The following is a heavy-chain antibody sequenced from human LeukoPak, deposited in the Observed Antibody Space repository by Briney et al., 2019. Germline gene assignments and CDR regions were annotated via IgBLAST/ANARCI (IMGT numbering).Heavy chain of an antibody. D-gene: IGHD6-19*01. V-gene: IGHV3-23*01. J-gene: IGHJ4*02. Sequence: GGSLTLSCPASGFTFSSYAMSWVRQAPGKGLEWVSAISGSGGSTYYADSVKGRFIISRDNSKNTLYLQMNSLRAEDTAVYYCAKDTERFIAVAGTGFGGFDYWGQGTLVTVSS. CDR1: GFTFSSYA. CDR2: ISGSGGST. CDR3: AKDTERFIAVAGTGFGGFDY.